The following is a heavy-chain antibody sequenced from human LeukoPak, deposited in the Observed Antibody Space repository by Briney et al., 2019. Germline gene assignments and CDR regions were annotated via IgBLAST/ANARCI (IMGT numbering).Heavy chain of an antibody. J-gene: IGHJ6*02. V-gene: IGHV3-11*04. CDR1: GFTFSDYY. CDR2: ISSSGTTI. Sequence: GGSLRLSCAASGFTFSDYYMTWIRQAPGKGLEWVSYISSSGTTIYYADSVKGRFTISRDNAKNTLYLQMNSLRAEDTAVYYCAKEWLGYCSGGSCYSDYYYGMDVWGQGTTVTVSS. D-gene: IGHD2-15*01. CDR3: AKEWLGYCSGGSCYSDYYYGMDV.